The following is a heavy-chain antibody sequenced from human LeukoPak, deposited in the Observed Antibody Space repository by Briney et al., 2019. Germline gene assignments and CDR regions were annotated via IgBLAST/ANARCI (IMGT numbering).Heavy chain of an antibody. CDR1: GFTFSNYG. Sequence: GSLRLSCAASGFTFSNYGMHWVRQAPGKGLEWVAVISYDGSNKYYADSVKGRFTISRDNSKNTLYLQMNSLRAVDTAVYYCAKGPGGAFDYWGQGTLVTVSS. CDR2: ISYDGSNK. V-gene: IGHV3-30*18. CDR3: AKGPGGAFDY. D-gene: IGHD3-16*01. J-gene: IGHJ4*02.